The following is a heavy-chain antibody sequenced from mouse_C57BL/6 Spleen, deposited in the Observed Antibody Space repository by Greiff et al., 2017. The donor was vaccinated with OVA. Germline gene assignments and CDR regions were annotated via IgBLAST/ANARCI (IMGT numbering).Heavy chain of an antibody. CDR1: GFTFSSYA. J-gene: IGHJ2*01. CDR2: ISSGGDYI. Sequence: EVKLVESGAGLVKPGGSLKLSCAASGFTFSSYAMSWVRQTPEKRLEWVAYISSGGDYIYYADTVKGRFTISRDNARNTLYLQMSSLKSEDTAMYYCTRDKSNSFDYWGQGTTLTVSS. CDR3: TRDKSNSFDY. V-gene: IGHV5-9-1*02. D-gene: IGHD1-3*01.